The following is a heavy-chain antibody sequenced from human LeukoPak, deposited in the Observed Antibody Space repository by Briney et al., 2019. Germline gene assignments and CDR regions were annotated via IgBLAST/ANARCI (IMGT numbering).Heavy chain of an antibody. CDR2: IKQDGSEK. CDR1: GFTFSSYW. D-gene: IGHD3-10*01. J-gene: IGHJ4*02. CDR3: AGTPLWFGELLLDY. V-gene: IGHV3-7*03. Sequence: GGSLRLSYAASGFTFSSYWMSWVRQAPGKGLEWVANIKQDGSEKYYVDSVKGRFTISRDNAKNSLYLQMNSLRAEDTAVYYCAGTPLWFGELLLDYWGQGTLVTVSS.